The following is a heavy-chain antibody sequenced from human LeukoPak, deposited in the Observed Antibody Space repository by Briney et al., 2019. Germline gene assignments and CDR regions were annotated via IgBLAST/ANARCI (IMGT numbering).Heavy chain of an antibody. D-gene: IGHD6-6*01. CDR2: IKADGSEK. Sequence: GGSLRLSCEASGFSFNNVWMNWVRQAPGQGLEWVANIKADGSEKNYVESVKGRFTISRNNANNSLFLQMNSLRAEDTAVYYCASSLYSSSSYQPDWGQGTLVTVSS. CDR1: GFSFNNVW. V-gene: IGHV3-7*01. CDR3: ASSLYSSSSYQPD. J-gene: IGHJ4*02.